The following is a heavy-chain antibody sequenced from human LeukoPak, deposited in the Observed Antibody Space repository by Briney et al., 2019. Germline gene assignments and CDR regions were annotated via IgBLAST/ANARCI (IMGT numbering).Heavy chain of an antibody. CDR3: ARRAGAYSHPYDY. V-gene: IGHV3-7*03. CDR1: GFTFSSHW. CDR2: VNQGGTEK. Sequence: GGSLRLSCAASGFTFSSHWMGWVRQAPGKGLEWVANVNQGGTEKLYVDSVKGRYTIYRDNAENSLYLQMHSQSAEDTAVYYCARRAGAYSHPYDYWGQGTLVTVAS. D-gene: IGHD4/OR15-4a*01. J-gene: IGHJ4*02.